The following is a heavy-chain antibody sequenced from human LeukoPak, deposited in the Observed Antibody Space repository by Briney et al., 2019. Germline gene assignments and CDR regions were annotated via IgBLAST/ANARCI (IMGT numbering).Heavy chain of an antibody. J-gene: IGHJ4*02. CDR1: GGSISSSSYY. CDR3: ARRTDCSSTSCYLGYFDY. D-gene: IGHD2-2*01. CDR2: IYYSGST. V-gene: IGHV4-39*01. Sequence: IPSETLSLTCTVSGGSISSSSYYWGWIRQPPGKGLEWIGSIYYSGSTHYNPSLKSRVTISVDTSKNQFSLKLSSVTAADTAVYYCARRTDCSSTSCYLGYFDYWGQGTLVTVSS.